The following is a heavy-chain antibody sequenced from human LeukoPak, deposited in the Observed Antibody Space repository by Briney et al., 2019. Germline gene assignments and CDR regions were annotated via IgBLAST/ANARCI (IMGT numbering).Heavy chain of an antibody. Sequence: SGGSLRLSCAASGFTFSDSAMHWVRQASGKGLEWVGRIRSKANSYATAYAASVKGRFTISRDDSKNTAYLQMDSLKTEDTAVYYRTCRNYDSSGFYFSDIWGQGTMVTVSS. V-gene: IGHV3-73*01. D-gene: IGHD3-22*01. CDR3: TCRNYDSSGFYFSDI. J-gene: IGHJ3*02. CDR1: GFTFSDSA. CDR2: IRSKANSYAT.